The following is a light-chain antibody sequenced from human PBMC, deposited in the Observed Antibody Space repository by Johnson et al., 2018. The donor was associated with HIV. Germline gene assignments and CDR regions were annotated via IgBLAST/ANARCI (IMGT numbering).Light chain of an antibody. J-gene: IGLJ1*01. CDR2: ENE. V-gene: IGLV1-51*01. CDR1: SSNIGNNY. Sequence: SVLTQPPSVSAAPGQKVTISCSGSSSNIGNNYVSWYQQLPGTAPKPLIYENEKRPSGIPDRFSGTKSGTSATLDLTALQTGDEPEYYCGAWDCILIAYVFGTGTNVTVL. CDR3: GAWDCILIAYV.